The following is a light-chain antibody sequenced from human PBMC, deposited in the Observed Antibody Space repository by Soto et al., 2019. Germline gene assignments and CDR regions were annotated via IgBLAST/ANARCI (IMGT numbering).Light chain of an antibody. Sequence: YLAHCPPSRSASVGELVTITGLASQDISSLLAWYQQKPGKAPKLLIYAASTLQNGVPSRFSGSGSGTDFTLTISSLQPEDFATYYCQHFRSFPITFGQATRLAI. V-gene: IGKV1-9*01. CDR1: QDISSL. J-gene: IGKJ5*01. CDR3: QHFRSFPIT. CDR2: AAS.